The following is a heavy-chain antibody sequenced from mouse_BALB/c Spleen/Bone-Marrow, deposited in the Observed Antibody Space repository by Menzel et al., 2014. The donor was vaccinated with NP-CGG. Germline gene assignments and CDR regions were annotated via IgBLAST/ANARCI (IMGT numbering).Heavy chain of an antibody. CDR2: INPDRSTI. CDR3: ARLHYYGYGAY. V-gene: IGHV4-1*02. CDR1: GFDFSTFW. J-gene: IGHJ3*01. D-gene: IGHD1-2*01. Sequence: EVKLVESGGGLVQPGGSLKLSCAASGFDFSTFWMSWVRQAPGKGLEWIGEINPDRSTINYRPSLKDKLIISRDNAKNTLYLLMSKVRSEDTALYYRARLHYYGYGAYWGQGTLVTVSA.